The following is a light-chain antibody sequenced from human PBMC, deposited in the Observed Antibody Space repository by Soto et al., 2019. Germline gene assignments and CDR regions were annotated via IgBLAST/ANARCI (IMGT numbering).Light chain of an antibody. CDR3: QHYGTSPPYT. Sequence: EIVLTQSPGTLSLSPGERATLSCRASQSVSSSSLAWYQQSPGQAPRLLIHGASTRATGIPDRFSGSGSGTDFTLIISRLEPEDFAVYFCQHYGTSPPYTFAQGTKLEIK. CDR2: GAS. CDR1: QSVSSSS. J-gene: IGKJ2*01. V-gene: IGKV3-20*01.